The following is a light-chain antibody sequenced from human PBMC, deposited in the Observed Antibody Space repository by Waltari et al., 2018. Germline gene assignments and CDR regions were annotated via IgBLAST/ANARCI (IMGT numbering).Light chain of an antibody. V-gene: IGLV2-11*01. J-gene: IGLJ1*01. Sequence: QSALNQPRSVSGSPGQSVTISCTGASPNIGGYNYVSWYQQHPGKAPKLIIYDVTKRPSGVPVRFSGSKSGDTASLTISALQAEDEADYYCCSYAGTSPFGTGTKVTVL. CDR3: CSYAGTSP. CDR1: SPNIGGYNY. CDR2: DVT.